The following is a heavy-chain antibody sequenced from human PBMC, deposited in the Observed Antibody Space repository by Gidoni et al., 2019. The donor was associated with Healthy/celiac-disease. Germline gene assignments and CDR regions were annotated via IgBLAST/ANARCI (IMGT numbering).Heavy chain of an antibody. V-gene: IGHV3-11*01. CDR3: ARDHRDGYSPWYYYGMDV. CDR2: ISSSGSTI. Sequence: QVQLVESGGGLVKPGGSLNLSCAASGFTFSYHYRSWIRQAPGKGLEWVSYISSSGSTIYYADSVKGRFTISRDNAKNSLYLQMNSLRAEDTAVYYCARDHRDGYSPWYYYGMDVWGQGTTVTVSS. D-gene: IGHD5-18*01. J-gene: IGHJ6*02. CDR1: GFTFSYHY.